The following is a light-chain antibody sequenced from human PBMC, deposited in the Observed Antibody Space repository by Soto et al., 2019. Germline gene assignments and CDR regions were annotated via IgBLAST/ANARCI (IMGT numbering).Light chain of an antibody. V-gene: IGLV2-14*03. J-gene: IGLJ2*01. Sequence: QSALTQPASVSGSHGQSITISCTGTSSDVGRYNYVSWYQHHPGKAPKLMIYDVSNRPSGVSNRFSGSKSGNTASLTISGLQAEDEADYYCSSYTTSNNLVFGGGTKLTVL. CDR2: DVS. CDR1: SSDVGRYNY. CDR3: SSYTTSNNLV.